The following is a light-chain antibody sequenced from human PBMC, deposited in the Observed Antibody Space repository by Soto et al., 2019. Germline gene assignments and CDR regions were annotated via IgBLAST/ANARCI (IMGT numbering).Light chain of an antibody. CDR3: QQYNNWPPWT. Sequence: EIVMTQSPATLSVSPGERATLSCRASQSVVYGASTRATGIPARFSGSGSGTEFTLTISSLQSEDFAVYYCQQYNNWPPWTFGQGTKVEIK. J-gene: IGKJ1*01. CDR2: GAS. CDR1: QSV. V-gene: IGKV3-15*01.